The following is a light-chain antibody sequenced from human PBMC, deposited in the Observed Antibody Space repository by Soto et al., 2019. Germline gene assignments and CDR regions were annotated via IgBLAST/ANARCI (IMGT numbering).Light chain of an antibody. V-gene: IGKV3-20*01. CDR3: QQYSSSPLT. CDR1: QSVSSSY. J-gene: IGKJ4*01. Sequence: EIVVTQSPGTLSLSPGEGATLSCRASQSVSSSYLAWYQQKPGQAPRLLIYGASNRATGIPDRFSGSGSGTEFTLTISRLEPEDFAVYYCQQYSSSPLTFGGGTKVEIK. CDR2: GAS.